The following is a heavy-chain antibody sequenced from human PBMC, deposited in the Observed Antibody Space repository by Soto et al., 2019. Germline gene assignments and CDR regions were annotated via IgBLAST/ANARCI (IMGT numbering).Heavy chain of an antibody. J-gene: IGHJ4*02. Sequence: QVQLQESGPGLVKPSETLSLTCTVSGGSISSYYWSWIRQPPGKGLEWIGYIYYSGSTNYNPSLKSRVTISVDTSKNQCSLKLRSVTAADTAVYYCASRYAGHFDYWGQGTLVTVSS. V-gene: IGHV4-59*01. D-gene: IGHD2-8*01. CDR2: IYYSGST. CDR1: GGSISSYY. CDR3: ASRYAGHFDY.